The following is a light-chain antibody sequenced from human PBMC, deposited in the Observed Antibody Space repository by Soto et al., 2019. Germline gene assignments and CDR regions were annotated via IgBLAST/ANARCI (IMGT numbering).Light chain of an antibody. Sequence: DIQMTQSPSSLSASVGDRVTITCRASQSISSYLNWYQQKPGKAPKLLIYAASSLQSGVPSRFSGSGSGTDFTLTISSLQPEDFAVFYCQQDDKWPPSDTFGQGTKLEIK. CDR2: AAS. CDR3: QQDDKWPPSDT. J-gene: IGKJ2*01. CDR1: QSISSY. V-gene: IGKV1-39*01.